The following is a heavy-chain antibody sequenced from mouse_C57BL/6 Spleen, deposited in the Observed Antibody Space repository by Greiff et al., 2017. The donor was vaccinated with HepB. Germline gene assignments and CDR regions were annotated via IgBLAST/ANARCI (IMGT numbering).Heavy chain of an antibody. J-gene: IGHJ1*03. D-gene: IGHD1-1*01. Sequence: EVQGVESGGGLVKPGGSLKLSCAASGFTFSSYAMSWVRQTPEKRLEWVATISDGGSYTYYPDNVKGRFTISRDNAKNNLYLQMSHLKSEDTAMYYCAREGGSSYFDVWGTGTTVTVSS. CDR2: ISDGGSYT. CDR3: AREGGSSYFDV. V-gene: IGHV5-4*01. CDR1: GFTFSSYA.